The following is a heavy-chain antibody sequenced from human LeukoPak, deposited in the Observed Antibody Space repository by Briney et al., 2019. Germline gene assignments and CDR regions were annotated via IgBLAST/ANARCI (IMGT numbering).Heavy chain of an antibody. J-gene: IGHJ4*02. V-gene: IGHV3-21*01. Sequence: PGGSLRLSCAASGFTFSSYSMNWVRQAPGKGLEWVSSISSSSSYIYYADSVKGRFTISRDNAKNSLYLQMNSLRAEDTAVYYCAREKPHLHYFDYWGQGTLVTVSS. CDR2: ISSSSSYI. CDR3: AREKPHLHYFDY. CDR1: GFTFSSYS.